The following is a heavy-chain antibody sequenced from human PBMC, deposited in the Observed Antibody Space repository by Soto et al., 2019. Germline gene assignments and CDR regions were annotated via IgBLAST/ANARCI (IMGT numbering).Heavy chain of an antibody. CDR3: TADHWS. D-gene: IGHD3-3*01. CDR1: EYTFIDAW. V-gene: IGHV3-15*01. J-gene: IGHJ4*02. Sequence: WGSLRLSCVVFEYTFIDAWIIWVRQAPWKWLEWVARINRKIDGETTDYAAPVEGRFTIARDDSKNTLYLQMSSLKIEDTAVYFCTADHWSWGQGTLVTVSS. CDR2: INRKIDGETT.